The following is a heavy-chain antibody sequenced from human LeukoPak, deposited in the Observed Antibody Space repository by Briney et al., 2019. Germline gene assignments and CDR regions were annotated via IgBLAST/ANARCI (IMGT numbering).Heavy chain of an antibody. D-gene: IGHD2-21*02. V-gene: IGHV3-53*01. CDR3: ARALAYCGGDCSSYFDY. CDR2: IYSGGST. J-gene: IGHJ4*02. CDR1: RFTFSTYG. Sequence: GGSLRLSCAASRFTFSTYGMSWVRQAPGKGLEWVSVIYSGGSTYYADSVKGRFTISRDNSKNTLYLQMNSLRAEDTAVYYCARALAYCGGDCSSYFDYWGQGTLVTVSS.